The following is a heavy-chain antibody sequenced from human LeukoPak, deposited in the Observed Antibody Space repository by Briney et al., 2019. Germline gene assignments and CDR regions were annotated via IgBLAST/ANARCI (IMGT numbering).Heavy chain of an antibody. D-gene: IGHD2-2*02. CDR3: ARRGGNCSSTSCYSLDL. CDR1: GGSISSSSYY. CDR2: IYYSGST. V-gene: IGHV4-39*01. J-gene: IGHJ5*02. Sequence: SETLSLTCTVSGGSISSSSYYWGWIRQPPGKGLEWIGSIYYSGSTYYNPSLKSRVTTSVDTSKNQFSLKLSSVTAADTAVYYCARRGGNCSSTSCYSLDLWGQGTLVTVSS.